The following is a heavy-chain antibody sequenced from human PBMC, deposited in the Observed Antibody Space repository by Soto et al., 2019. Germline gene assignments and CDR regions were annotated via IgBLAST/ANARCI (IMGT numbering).Heavy chain of an antibody. D-gene: IGHD3-3*01. CDR3: ARGQRFSDWFDP. CDR2: IYSSGST. CDR1: GGAIGSHY. Sequence: SETLSLTCTISGGAIGSHYWTWIRQPAGKGLEWIGRIYSSGSTQYNPSLQSRVTMSLDTSKNQFSLRLESVTAADTAVYYCARGQRFSDWFDPCRQGTLVTVSS. V-gene: IGHV4-4*07. J-gene: IGHJ5*02.